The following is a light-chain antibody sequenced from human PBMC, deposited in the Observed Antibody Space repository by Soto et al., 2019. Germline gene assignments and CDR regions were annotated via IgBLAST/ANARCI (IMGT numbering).Light chain of an antibody. J-gene: IGLJ3*02. CDR3: SSYTSRREVV. Sequence: QSALTQPASVSGSPGQSITISCTGITSDVGGYNYVSWYQHHPGKAPKLMIYEVSNRPSRVSNRFSGSKSGNTASLTISGLQAEDEALYYCSSYTSRREVVFGGGTKLTVL. CDR1: TSDVGGYNY. CDR2: EVS. V-gene: IGLV2-14*01.